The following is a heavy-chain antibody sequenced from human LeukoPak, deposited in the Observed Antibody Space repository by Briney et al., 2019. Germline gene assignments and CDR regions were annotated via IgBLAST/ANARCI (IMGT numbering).Heavy chain of an antibody. CDR1: GYTFTSYY. CDR3: ARGPGGSSWYWVPGLYRPDQYGMDV. D-gene: IGHD6-13*01. Sequence: GASVKVSCKASGYTFTSYYMHWVRQAPGQGLEWMGIINPSGGSTSCAQKFQGRVTMTRDTSTSTVYMELSSLRSEDMAVYYCARGPGGSSWYWVPGLYRPDQYGMDVWGQGTTVTVSS. V-gene: IGHV1-46*01. CDR2: INPSGGST. J-gene: IGHJ6*02.